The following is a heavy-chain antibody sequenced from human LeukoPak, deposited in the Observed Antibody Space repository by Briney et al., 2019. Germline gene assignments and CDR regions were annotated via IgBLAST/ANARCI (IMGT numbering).Heavy chain of an antibody. CDR2: IKSKTDGGTT. J-gene: IGHJ5*02. V-gene: IGHV3-15*01. CDR3: TTDGPWLQGGRIFWP. D-gene: IGHD3-9*01. Sequence: KSGGSLRLSCAASGFTFSNVWMSWVRQAPGKGLEWVGRIKSKTDGGTTDYAAPVNGRFTMSRDDSKNTLYLQMNSLKIEDTAVYYCTTDGPWLQGGRIFWPWGQGTLVTVSS. CDR1: GFTFSNVW.